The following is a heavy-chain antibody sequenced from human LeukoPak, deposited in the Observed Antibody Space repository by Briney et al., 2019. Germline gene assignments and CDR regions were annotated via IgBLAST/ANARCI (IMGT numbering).Heavy chain of an antibody. CDR1: GFTFSSYG. D-gene: IGHD6-13*01. CDR2: IRYDESNK. Sequence: PGGSLRLSCAASGFTFSSYGMHWVRQAPGKGLEWVAFIRYDESNKYYADSVKGRFTISRDNSKNTLYLQMNSLRAEDTAVYYCAKDSRYSSSWATSWSTIYYYGMDVWGQGTTVTVSS. J-gene: IGHJ6*02. V-gene: IGHV3-30*02. CDR3: AKDSRYSSSWATSWSTIYYYGMDV.